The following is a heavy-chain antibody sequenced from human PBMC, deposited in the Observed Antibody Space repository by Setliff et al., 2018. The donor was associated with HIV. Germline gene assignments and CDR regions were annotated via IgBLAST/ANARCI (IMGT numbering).Heavy chain of an antibody. D-gene: IGHD6-19*01. J-gene: IGHJ4*02. V-gene: IGHV4-59*01. CDR3: ARGIAVAGPYFDY. CDR1: GGSISSYY. Sequence: SETLSLTCTVSGGSISSYYWSWIRQPPGKGLEWIGYIYYSGSSKNTPSLKSRVAISVDTPKNEFSLKLSSMTAADTAVYYCARGIAVAGPYFDYWGQGTLVTVSS. CDR2: IYYSGSS.